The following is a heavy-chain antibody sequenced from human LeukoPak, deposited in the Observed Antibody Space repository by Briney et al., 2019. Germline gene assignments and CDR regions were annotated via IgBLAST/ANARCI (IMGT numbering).Heavy chain of an antibody. CDR1: GYSISSGYY. Sequence: PSETLSLTCAVSGYSISSGYYGGWIRQPPGKGLEWIGSIYHSGSTYYNPSLKSRVTISVDTSKNQFSLKLSSVTAADTAVYYCARHKVATISPYLFDYWGQGTLVTVSS. J-gene: IGHJ4*02. D-gene: IGHD5-12*01. CDR2: IYHSGST. V-gene: IGHV4-38-2*01. CDR3: ARHKVATISPYLFDY.